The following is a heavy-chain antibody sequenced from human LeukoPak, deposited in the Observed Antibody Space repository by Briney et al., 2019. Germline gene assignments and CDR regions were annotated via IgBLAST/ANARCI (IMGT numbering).Heavy chain of an antibody. CDR3: ARDGPLGLDY. J-gene: IGHJ4*02. CDR1: GFTFSSYS. Sequence: GGSLRLSCAASGFTFSSYSMNWVRQAPGKGLEWVSSISSSSSYIYYADSVKGRFTIPRDNAKNSLYLQMNSLRAEDTAVYYCARDGPLGLDYWGQGTLVTVSS. D-gene: IGHD7-27*01. V-gene: IGHV3-21*01. CDR2: ISSSSSYI.